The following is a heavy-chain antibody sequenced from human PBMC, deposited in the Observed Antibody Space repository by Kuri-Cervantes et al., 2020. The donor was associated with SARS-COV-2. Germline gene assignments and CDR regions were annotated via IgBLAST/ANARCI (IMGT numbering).Heavy chain of an antibody. D-gene: IGHD6-13*01. J-gene: IGHJ4*02. Sequence: GGSLRLSCAASGFTVSDYYMPWVRQAPGKGLEWVSVIYVHRTEYADSVKGRFTISRDNSNNTVYLQMNSLRAEDAAVYYCARGRYTNSWYYFDYWGQGTLVTVSS. CDR1: GFTVSDYY. CDR3: ARGRYTNSWYYFDY. V-gene: IGHV3-53*01. CDR2: IYVHRT.